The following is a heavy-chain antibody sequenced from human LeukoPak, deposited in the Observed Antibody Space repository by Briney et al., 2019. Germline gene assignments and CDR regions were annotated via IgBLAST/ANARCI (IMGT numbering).Heavy chain of an antibody. CDR2: ISYDGSNK. CDR1: GFTFSSYA. Sequence: GRSLRLSCAASGFTFSSYAMHWVRQAPGKGLEWVAVISYDGSNKYYADSVKDRFTISRDNSKNTLYLQMNSLRAEDTAVYYCARDRDSRGYYYPYWGQGTLVTVSS. CDR3: ARDRDSRGYYYPY. D-gene: IGHD3-22*01. J-gene: IGHJ4*02. V-gene: IGHV3-30-3*01.